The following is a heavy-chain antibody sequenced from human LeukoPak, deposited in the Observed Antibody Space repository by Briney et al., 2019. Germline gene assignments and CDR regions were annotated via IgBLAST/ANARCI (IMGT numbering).Heavy chain of an antibody. D-gene: IGHD6-19*01. CDR1: GFTFSSYS. CDR3: ARDQGLLVVAGRFDY. V-gene: IGHV3-21*01. CDR2: ISSSNSYI. Sequence: KAGGSLRLSCAASGFTFSSYSTNWVRQAPGKGLEWVSSISSSNSYIYNADSVKGRFTISRDNAKNSLYLQMNSLRAEDTAVYYCARDQGLLVVAGRFDYWGQGTLVTVSS. J-gene: IGHJ4*02.